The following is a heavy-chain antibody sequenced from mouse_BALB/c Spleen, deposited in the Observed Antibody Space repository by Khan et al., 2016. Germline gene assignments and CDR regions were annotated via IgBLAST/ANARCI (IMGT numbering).Heavy chain of an antibody. CDR2: ISPGSGST. CDR3: AKGLGAMDY. D-gene: IGHD3-3*01. V-gene: IGHV1-77*01. CDR1: GYTFTDYV. Sequence: QVQLKQSGPELVKPGASVKMSCKASGYTFTDYVISWVKQRTGQGLEWIGEISPGSGSTYYNEKFKGKATLTADKSSNTAYMQLSSLTSEDSAVYFCAKGLGAMDYWGQGTSVTVSS. J-gene: IGHJ4*01.